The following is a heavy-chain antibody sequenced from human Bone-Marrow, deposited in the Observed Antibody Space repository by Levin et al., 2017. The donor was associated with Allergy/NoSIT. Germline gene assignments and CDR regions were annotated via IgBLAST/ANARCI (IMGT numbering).Heavy chain of an antibody. CDR2: IYHSGST. CDR1: GGSISSGGYS. D-gene: IGHD3-22*01. CDR3: ARRQNYDDAFDI. Sequence: SETLSLTCAVSGGSISSGGYSWSWIRQPPGKGLEWIGYIYHSGSTYYNPSLKSRVTISVDRSKNQFSLKLSSVTAADTAVYYCARRQNYDDAFDIWGQGTMVTVAS. J-gene: IGHJ3*02. V-gene: IGHV4-30-2*01.